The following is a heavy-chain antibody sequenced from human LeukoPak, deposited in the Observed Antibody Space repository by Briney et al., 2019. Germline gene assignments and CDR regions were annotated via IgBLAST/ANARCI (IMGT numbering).Heavy chain of an antibody. Sequence: SETLSLTCTVSGGSISSSSYYWGWIRQPPGKGLEWIGSIYYSGSTYYNPSLKSRGTISVDTSKNQFSLKLSSVTAADTAVYYCARGDYYGSGSYYQSPPDYWGQGTLVTVSS. J-gene: IGHJ4*02. CDR2: IYYSGST. CDR3: ARGDYYGSGSYYQSPPDY. V-gene: IGHV4-39*01. D-gene: IGHD3-10*01. CDR1: GGSISSSSYY.